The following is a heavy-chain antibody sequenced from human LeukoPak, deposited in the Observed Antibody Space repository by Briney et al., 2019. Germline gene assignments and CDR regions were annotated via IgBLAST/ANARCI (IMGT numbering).Heavy chain of an antibody. Sequence: SETLSLTCTVSSGSISSSGYYCSWIRQHPGKGLEWIGYIYYSGSTSYNPPLKSRVTISVDTSKNQFSLKLSSVTAADTAVYYCARKNDFEIWGQGTLVTVSS. D-gene: IGHD2/OR15-2a*01. CDR2: IYYSGST. J-gene: IGHJ3*02. CDR1: SGSISSSGYY. V-gene: IGHV4-61*08. CDR3: ARKNDFEI.